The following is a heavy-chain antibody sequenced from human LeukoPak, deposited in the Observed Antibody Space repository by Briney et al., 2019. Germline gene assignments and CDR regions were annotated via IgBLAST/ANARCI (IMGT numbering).Heavy chain of an antibody. Sequence: GASVKVSCKASGYTFTSYGINWVRQAPGQGLEWMGWINPNSGGTNYAQKFHGRVTMTRDTSISTVYMELSRLRPDDTAVYYCARDVGEYCSSINCHASDYWGQGTLVTVSS. CDR1: GYTFTSYG. CDR2: INPNSGGT. D-gene: IGHD2-2*01. CDR3: ARDVGEYCSSINCHASDY. V-gene: IGHV1-2*02. J-gene: IGHJ4*02.